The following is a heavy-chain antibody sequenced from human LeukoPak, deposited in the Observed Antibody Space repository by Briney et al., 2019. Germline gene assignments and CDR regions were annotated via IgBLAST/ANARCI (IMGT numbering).Heavy chain of an antibody. D-gene: IGHD3-22*01. V-gene: IGHV3-53*01. CDR2: ICSGGST. CDR1: GFTVSSNY. J-gene: IGHJ4*02. CDR3: ASPGPSYYDSSGYYLSY. Sequence: GGSLRLSCAASGFTVSSNYMSWVRQAPGKGLEWVSVICSGGSTYYADSVKGRFTISRDNSKNTLYLQMNSLSAEDTAVYYCASPGPSYYDSSGYYLSYWGQGTLVTVSS.